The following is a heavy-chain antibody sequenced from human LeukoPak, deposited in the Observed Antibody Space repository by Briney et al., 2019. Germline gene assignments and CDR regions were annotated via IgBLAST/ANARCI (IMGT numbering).Heavy chain of an antibody. Sequence: VASVKVSCKASGFTFTSSAVQWVRQARGQRLEWIGWIVVGSGNTNYAQKFQERVTITRDMSTSTAYMELSSLRSEDTAVYYCAADRGIVGTMRTFDIWGQGTMVTVPS. D-gene: IGHD3-22*01. CDR3: AADRGIVGTMRTFDI. J-gene: IGHJ3*02. CDR1: GFTFTSSA. V-gene: IGHV1-58*01. CDR2: IVVGSGNT.